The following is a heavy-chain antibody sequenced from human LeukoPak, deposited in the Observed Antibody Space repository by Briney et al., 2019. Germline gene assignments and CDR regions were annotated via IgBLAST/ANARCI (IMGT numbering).Heavy chain of an antibody. D-gene: IGHD1-26*01. CDR3: ARDGGSGSGFDY. V-gene: IGHV1-8*03. CDR1: GYTFTSYD. CDR2: MNPNSGNT. J-gene: IGHJ4*02. Sequence: ASVKVSCKASGYTFTSYDINWVRQATGQGLEWMGWMNPNSGNTGYAQEFQGRVTITRNTSISTAYMELSSLRSEDTAVYYCARDGGSGSGFDYWGQGTLVTVSS.